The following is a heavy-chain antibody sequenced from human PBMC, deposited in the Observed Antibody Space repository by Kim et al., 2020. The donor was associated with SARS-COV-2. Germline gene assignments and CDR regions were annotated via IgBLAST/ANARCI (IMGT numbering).Heavy chain of an antibody. CDR2: INPSGGST. J-gene: IGHJ4*02. CDR3: ARVTGITMVRGDVFDY. D-gene: IGHD3-10*01. CDR1: GYTFTSYY. V-gene: IGHV1-46*01. Sequence: ASVKVSCKASGYTFTSYYMHWVRQAPGQGLEWMGIINPSGGSTSYAQKFQGRVTMTRDTSTSTVYMELSSLRSEDTAVYYCARVTGITMVRGDVFDYWGQGTLVTVSS.